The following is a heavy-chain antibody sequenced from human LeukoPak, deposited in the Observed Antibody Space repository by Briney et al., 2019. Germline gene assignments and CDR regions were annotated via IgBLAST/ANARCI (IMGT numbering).Heavy chain of an antibody. J-gene: IGHJ4*02. D-gene: IGHD3-9*01. CDR1: GGSISSYY. Sequence: SETLSLTCTVSGGSISSYYWSWIRQPAGKGLEWIGRIYTSGGTNYNPSLKSRVTMSVDTSKNQFSLKLSSVTAADTAVYYCARGRYYDILTGYYEGGALDYWGQGTLVTVSS. CDR3: ARGRYYDILTGYYEGGALDY. V-gene: IGHV4-4*07. CDR2: IYTSGGT.